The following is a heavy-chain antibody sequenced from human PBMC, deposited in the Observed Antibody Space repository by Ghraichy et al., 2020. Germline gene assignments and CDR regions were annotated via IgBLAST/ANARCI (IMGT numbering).Heavy chain of an antibody. Sequence: SETLSLTCTVSGGSISSYYWSWIRQPPGKGLEWIGYIYYSGSTNYNPSLKSRVTISVDTSKNQFSLKLSSVTAADTTVYYCARDENSSGWQNWFDPWGQGTLVTVSS. J-gene: IGHJ5*02. CDR1: GGSISSYY. CDR3: ARDENSSGWQNWFDP. CDR2: IYYSGST. D-gene: IGHD6-19*01. V-gene: IGHV4-59*01.